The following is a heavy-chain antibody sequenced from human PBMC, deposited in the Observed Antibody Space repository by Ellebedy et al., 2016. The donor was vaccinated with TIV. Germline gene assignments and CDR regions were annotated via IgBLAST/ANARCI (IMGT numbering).Heavy chain of an antibody. CDR1: GGSISSYY. D-gene: IGHD6-13*01. J-gene: IGHJ6*02. Sequence: SETLSLXXTVSGGSISSYYWSWIRQPPGKGLEWIGYIYYSGSTNYNPSLKSRVTISVDTSKNQFSLKLSSVTAADTAVYYCARSLVGGIATSYYCGMDVWGQGTTVTVSS. CDR2: IYYSGST. CDR3: ARSLVGGIATSYYCGMDV. V-gene: IGHV4-59*01.